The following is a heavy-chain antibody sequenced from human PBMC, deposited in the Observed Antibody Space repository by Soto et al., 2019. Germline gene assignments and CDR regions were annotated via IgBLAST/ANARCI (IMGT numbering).Heavy chain of an antibody. Sequence: QVQLVESGGGVVQPGRSLRLSCAASGFTFSSYGMHWVRQAPGKGLEWVAVISYDGSNKYYADSVKGRFTISRDNSKNTLYLQMNSLRAEDTAVYYCAKSCFRGYVDYYYMDVWGKGTTVTVSS. D-gene: IGHD5-12*01. CDR3: AKSCFRGYVDYYYMDV. CDR1: GFTFSSYG. J-gene: IGHJ6*03. V-gene: IGHV3-30*18. CDR2: ISYDGSNK.